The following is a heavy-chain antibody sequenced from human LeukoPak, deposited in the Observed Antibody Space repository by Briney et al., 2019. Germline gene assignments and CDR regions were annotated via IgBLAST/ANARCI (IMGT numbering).Heavy chain of an antibody. CDR1: GFTFGDYA. CDR2: IRSKAYGGTT. V-gene: IGHV3-49*04. D-gene: IGHD1-26*01. Sequence: GGSLRLSCTASGFTFGDYAMSWVRQAPGMGLEWVGFIRSKAYGGTTEYAASVKGRFTISRDDSKSIAYLQMNSLKTEDTAVYYCTRVGEWELRDYWGQGTLVTVSS. J-gene: IGHJ4*02. CDR3: TRVGEWELRDY.